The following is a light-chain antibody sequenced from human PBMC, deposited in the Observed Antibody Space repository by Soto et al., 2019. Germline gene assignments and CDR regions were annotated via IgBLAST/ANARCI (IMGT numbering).Light chain of an antibody. CDR2: VAS. CDR3: QQYNNWPPWT. Sequence: EIVLTQSPATLSASPGERATLSCRASQSVNQKLGWYQQKPGQAPRLLIYVASYRATGIPARFSGSGSGTEYTLTISNLQAEDFAVYYCQQYNNWPPWTFGQGTKVDIK. V-gene: IGKV3-15*01. CDR1: QSVNQK. J-gene: IGKJ1*01.